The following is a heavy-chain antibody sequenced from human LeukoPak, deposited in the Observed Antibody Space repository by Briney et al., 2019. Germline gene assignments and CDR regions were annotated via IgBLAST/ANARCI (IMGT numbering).Heavy chain of an antibody. D-gene: IGHD3-10*01. CDR1: GXTFSDYY. Sequence: GGSLRLSCAGSGXTFSDYYVSWIRQAPGKGLEWVSYISSGGSYTNFADSVKGRFTISRDNAKNSLYLQMNSLRADDTAVYYCARNYFQGVPGVYWGQGTLVTVSS. CDR2: ISSGGSYT. J-gene: IGHJ4*02. CDR3: ARNYFQGVPGVY. V-gene: IGHV3-11*03.